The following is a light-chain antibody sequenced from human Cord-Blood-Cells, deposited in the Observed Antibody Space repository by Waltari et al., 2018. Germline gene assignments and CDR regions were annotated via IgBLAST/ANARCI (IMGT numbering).Light chain of an antibody. CDR2: EVS. CDR3: SSYAGSNNLV. Sequence: QSALTQPPSASGSPGQSVTISCTRTSSDVDGYHYASWYQPHPGKAPKLSIYEVSQRPSGVPDRFSGSKSGNTASLTVSGLQAEDEADYYCSSYAGSNNLVFGGGTKLTVL. J-gene: IGLJ3*02. V-gene: IGLV2-8*01. CDR1: SSDVDGYHY.